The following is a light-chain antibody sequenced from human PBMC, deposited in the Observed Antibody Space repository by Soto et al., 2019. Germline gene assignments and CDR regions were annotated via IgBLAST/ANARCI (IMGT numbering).Light chain of an antibody. V-gene: IGLV2-14*01. Sequence: QSALTQPASVSGSLGQSITLSCTGTKSDVGTYNHVSWYQQHPGRAPKLILYGVSDRPSGVSNRFSGSKSGNTASLTISGLQAEDEADYYCNSFTIRNTWVFGGGTKLTVL. CDR3: NSFTIRNTWV. J-gene: IGLJ3*02. CDR2: GVS. CDR1: KSDVGTYNH.